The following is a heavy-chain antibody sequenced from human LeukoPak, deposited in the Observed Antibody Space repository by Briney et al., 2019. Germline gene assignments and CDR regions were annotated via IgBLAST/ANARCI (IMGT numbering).Heavy chain of an antibody. CDR3: ARERMEAYCGGDCPNWFDP. J-gene: IGHJ5*02. D-gene: IGHD2-21*01. Sequence: SETLSLTCTVSGGSISSGGYYWSWIRQHPGKGLEWIGYIYYSGSTYYNPPLKSRVTISVDTSKNQFSLKLSSVTAADTAVYYCARERMEAYCGGDCPNWFDPWGQGTLVTVSS. CDR2: IYYSGST. CDR1: GGSISSGGYY. V-gene: IGHV4-31*03.